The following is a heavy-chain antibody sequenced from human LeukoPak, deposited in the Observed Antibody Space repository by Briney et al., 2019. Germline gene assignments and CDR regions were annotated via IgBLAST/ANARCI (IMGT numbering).Heavy chain of an antibody. CDR2: INHSGST. J-gene: IGHJ5*02. CDR1: GGSFSGYY. CDR3: ARRRGGATLFAP. V-gene: IGHV4-34*01. Sequence: PSETLSLTCAVYGGSFSGYYWSWIRQPPGKGLEWIGEINHSGSTNYNPSLKSRVTISVDTSKNQFSLKLSSVTAADTAVYYCARRRGGATLFAPWGQGTLVTVSS. D-gene: IGHD1-26*01.